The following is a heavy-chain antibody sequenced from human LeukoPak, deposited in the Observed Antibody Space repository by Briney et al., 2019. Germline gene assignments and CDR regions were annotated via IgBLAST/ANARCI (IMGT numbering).Heavy chain of an antibody. D-gene: IGHD3-10*02. J-gene: IGHJ4*02. CDR2: IWYDGTNK. Sequence: PGRSLRLSCAASEFTFSSYDMHWVRQAPGQGLEWVAGIWYDGTNKDYADSVKGRFSISRDNSKNTVSLQMNSLRVEDTAVYYCARVFGASFPILDYWGQGTQVTVSS. CDR3: ARVFGASFPILDY. V-gene: IGHV3-33*01. CDR1: EFTFSSYD.